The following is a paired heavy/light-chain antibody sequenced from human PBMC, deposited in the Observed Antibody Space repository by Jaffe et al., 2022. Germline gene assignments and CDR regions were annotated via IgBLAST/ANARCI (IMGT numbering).Light chain of an antibody. V-gene: IGLV1-40*01. J-gene: IGLJ1*01. CDR3: QSYDSSLNHV. Sequence: QSVLTQPPSVSGAPGQRVTISCTGSSSNIGAGYDVHWYQHLPGTAPKLLIYGNNNRPSGVSERFSGSKSGTSASLAITGLQAEDEAYYYCQSYDSSLNHVFGTGTKVTVL. CDR2: GNN. CDR1: SSNIGAGYD.
Heavy chain of an antibody. V-gene: IGHV4-59*13. J-gene: IGHJ5*02. D-gene: IGHD1-26*01. CDR1: GGSISTYY. CDR3: ARVWEYGGLGIDR. Sequence: QVQLQESGPGLVQPSETLSLTCTVSGGSISTYYWSWIRHPPGKGLEWIAYIYSSGSTKYNPSLKSRITMSIDTPKNQFSLNLSSVTAADTAVYYCARVWEYGGLGIDRWGQGTLVTVSS. CDR2: IYSSGST.